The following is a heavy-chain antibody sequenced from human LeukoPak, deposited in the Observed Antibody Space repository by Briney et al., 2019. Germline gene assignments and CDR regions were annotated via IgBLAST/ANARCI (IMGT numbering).Heavy chain of an antibody. V-gene: IGHV3-23*01. Sequence: PGGSLRLSCAALGFTFRSIALSWVGRPPVRGLGWVSAISGSGGSTYYADSVKGRFTISRDNSKNTLYLQMNSLRAEDTAVYYCAKVSSGWHETFDYWGQGTLVTVSS. J-gene: IGHJ4*02. D-gene: IGHD6-19*01. CDR2: ISGSGGST. CDR3: AKVSSGWHETFDY. CDR1: GFTFRSIA.